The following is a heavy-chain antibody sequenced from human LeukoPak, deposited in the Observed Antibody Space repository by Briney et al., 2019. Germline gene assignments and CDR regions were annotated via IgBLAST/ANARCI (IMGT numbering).Heavy chain of an antibody. D-gene: IGHD3-9*01. V-gene: IGHV1-69*05. CDR3: ARAPKNYDILTGYYYYYMDV. CDR2: IIPIFGTA. Sequence: SVKVSCKVSGGTFSSYAISWVRQAPGQGLEWMGGIIPIFGTANYAQKFQGRVTITTDESTSTAYMELSSLRSEDTAVYYCARAPKNYDILTGYYYYYMDVWGKGTTVTVSS. J-gene: IGHJ6*03. CDR1: GGTFSSYA.